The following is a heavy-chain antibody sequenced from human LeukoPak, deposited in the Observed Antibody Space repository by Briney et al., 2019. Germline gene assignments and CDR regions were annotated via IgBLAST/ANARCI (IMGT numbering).Heavy chain of an antibody. J-gene: IGHJ4*02. CDR1: GFTFSSHW. V-gene: IGHV3-23*01. CDR3: AKYAPPTTVVTRFFDS. Sequence: GGSLRLSCAASGFTFSSHWMHWVRQAPGKGLEWVSVIGRYGGDIHYADSVEGRFTISRDNSKNTLYLQMNSLRVEDTAIYYCAKYAPPTTVVTRFFDSWGQGTLVTVSS. D-gene: IGHD4-23*01. CDR2: IGRYGGDI.